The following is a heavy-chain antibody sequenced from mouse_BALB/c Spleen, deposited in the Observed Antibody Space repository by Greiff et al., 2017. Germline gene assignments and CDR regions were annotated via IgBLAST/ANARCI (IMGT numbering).Heavy chain of an antibody. CDR3: AKGVYYDYDEDFDY. V-gene: IGHV3-8*02. Sequence: EVKLVESGPSLVKPSQTLSLTCSVTGDSITSGYWNWVRRFPGNKLEYMGYISYSGSTYYNPSLKSRISITLDTSKNQYYLQLNSVTTEDTATYYCAKGVYYDYDEDFDYWGQGTTLTVSS. CDR1: GDSITSGY. D-gene: IGHD2-4*01. J-gene: IGHJ2*01. CDR2: ISYSGST.